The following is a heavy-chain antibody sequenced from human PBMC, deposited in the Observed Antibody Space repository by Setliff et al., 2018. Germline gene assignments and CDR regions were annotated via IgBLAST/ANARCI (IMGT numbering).Heavy chain of an antibody. CDR1: GFTFSSYS. CDR3: AKDRSSGWPDIDY. V-gene: IGHV3-48*04. D-gene: IGHD6-19*01. CDR2: ISSSGSTT. Sequence: GSLRLSCAASGFTFSSYSMNWVRQAPGKGLEWVSYISSSGSTTYYADSVKGRFTISRDNAKNTVYLQMNNLRAEDTAVYYCAKDRSSGWPDIDYWGQGTLVTVSS. J-gene: IGHJ4*02.